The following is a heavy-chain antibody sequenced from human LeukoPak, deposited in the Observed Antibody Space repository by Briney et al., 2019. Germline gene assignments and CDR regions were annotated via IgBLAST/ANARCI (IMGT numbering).Heavy chain of an antibody. D-gene: IGHD3-22*01. CDR1: GGSISSYY. V-gene: IGHV4-59*12. Sequence: MASETLSLTCTVSGGSISSYYWSWIRQPPGKGLEWIGYIYYSGSTNYNPSLKSRVTISVDTSKNQFSLKLSSVTAADTAVYYCARRKTYYYDSSGYVAPFDYWGQGTLVTVSS. CDR2: IYYSGST. J-gene: IGHJ4*02. CDR3: ARRKTYYYDSSGYVAPFDY.